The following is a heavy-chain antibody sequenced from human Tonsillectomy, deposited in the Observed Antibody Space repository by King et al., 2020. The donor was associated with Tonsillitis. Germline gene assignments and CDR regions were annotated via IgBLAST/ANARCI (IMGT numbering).Heavy chain of an antibody. J-gene: IGHJ6*03. CDR1: GVSISNFY. D-gene: IGHD3-22*01. V-gene: IGHV4-4*07. CDR3: ARLQYYDSSGYPYGYMDV. CDR2: IYTSGSA. Sequence: VQLQESGPGLVKPSETLSLTCTVSGVSISNFYWSWIRQPAGKGLEWVGRIYTSGSANYNPSLKSRVTMSVDTSKNQFSLRLNSVTAADTAVYYCARLQYYDSSGYPYGYMDVWGKGTTVTVSS.